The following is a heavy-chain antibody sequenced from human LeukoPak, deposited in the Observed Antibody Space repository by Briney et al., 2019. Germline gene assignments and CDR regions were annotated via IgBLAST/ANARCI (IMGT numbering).Heavy chain of an antibody. CDR3: AKGHGGWPSDGHGMDV. CDR1: GFIFNSHA. Sequence: PGGSLRLSCAASGFIFNSHAMSWVRQAPGKGLEWVSGISGSGGSTYHADSVKGRFTISRDNSKNTLYLQMNSLRADDTAVYYCAKGHGGWPSDGHGMDVWGQGTTVTVSS. J-gene: IGHJ6*02. V-gene: IGHV3-23*01. D-gene: IGHD6-19*01. CDR2: ISGSGGST.